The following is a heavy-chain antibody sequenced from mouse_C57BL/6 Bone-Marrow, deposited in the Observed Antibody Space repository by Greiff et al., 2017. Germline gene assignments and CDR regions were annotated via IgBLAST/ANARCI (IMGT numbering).Heavy chain of an antibody. Sequence: VQLQQSGAELMKPGASVKLSCKATGYTFTGYWIEWVKQRPGHGLEWIGEILPGGGSTNYNEKFKGKATFTADTSSNTAYMQLSSLTTEDSAIYYCSRGYYGSYYAMDYWGQGTSVTVSA. CDR3: SRGYYGSYYAMDY. D-gene: IGHD1-1*01. CDR1: GYTFTGYW. CDR2: ILPGGGST. J-gene: IGHJ4*01. V-gene: IGHV1-9*01.